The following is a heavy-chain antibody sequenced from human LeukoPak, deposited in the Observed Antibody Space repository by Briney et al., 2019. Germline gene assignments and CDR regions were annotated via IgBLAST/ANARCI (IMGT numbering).Heavy chain of an antibody. V-gene: IGHV4-59*01. CDR2: IYYSGST. J-gene: IGHJ1*01. CDR3: ARGGSSSWYPVPEYFQH. Sequence: PSETLSLTCTVSGGSISSYYWSWIRRPPGKGLEWIGYIYYSGSTNYNPSLKSRVTISVDTSKNQFSLKLSSVTAADTAVYYCARGGSSSWYPVPEYFQHWGQGTLVTVSS. D-gene: IGHD6-13*01. CDR1: GGSISSYY.